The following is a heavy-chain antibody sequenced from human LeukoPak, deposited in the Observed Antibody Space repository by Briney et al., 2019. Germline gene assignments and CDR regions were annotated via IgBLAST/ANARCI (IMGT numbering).Heavy chain of an antibody. Sequence: GASLKVSCKVSGYTLTELSMHWVRQAPGKGLEWMGGFDPEDGETIYAQKFQGRVTMTEDTSTDTAYMGLSSLRSEDTAVYYCATAMRSSSWYGYYYYMDVWGKGTTVTISS. CDR2: FDPEDGET. CDR1: GYTLTELS. V-gene: IGHV1-24*01. CDR3: ATAMRSSSWYGYYYYMDV. D-gene: IGHD6-13*01. J-gene: IGHJ6*03.